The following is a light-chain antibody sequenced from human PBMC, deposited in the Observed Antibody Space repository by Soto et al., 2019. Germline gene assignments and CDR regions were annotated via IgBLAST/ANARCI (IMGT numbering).Light chain of an antibody. CDR3: QQYDNLPLI. J-gene: IGKJ5*01. V-gene: IGKV1-33*01. CDR1: QDISNY. Sequence: IQMTQSPSSLSASVGDRVTITCQASQDISNYLNWYQQRPGKAPKLLIYDASNLETGVPSRFSGSGSGTDFTLTISSLQPEDFATYYCQQYDNLPLIFGQGTRLEIK. CDR2: DAS.